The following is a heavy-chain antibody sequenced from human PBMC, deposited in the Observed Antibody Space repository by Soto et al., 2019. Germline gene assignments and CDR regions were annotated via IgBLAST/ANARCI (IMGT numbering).Heavy chain of an antibody. Sequence: LSLTCTVSGGSVSSSEYYWSWIRQHPGKGLEWIGYINYSGSSYYSPSLKSRVTISVDTSKNQFSLRLNSVTAADTALYYCARHPRGAAQSYYYGMDVWGQGTTVTVSS. CDR1: GGSVSSSEYY. CDR3: ARHPRGAAQSYYYGMDV. V-gene: IGHV4-31*03. CDR2: INYSGSS. D-gene: IGHD3-10*01. J-gene: IGHJ6*02.